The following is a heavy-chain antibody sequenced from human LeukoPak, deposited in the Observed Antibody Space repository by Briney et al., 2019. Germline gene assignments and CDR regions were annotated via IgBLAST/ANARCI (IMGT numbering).Heavy chain of an antibody. CDR3: ARDRYYYDSSGPFRSGMDV. D-gene: IGHD3-22*01. Sequence: GASVKVSCKASGYSLTSYYIHWVRQAPGQGLEWMGIINPSADTTNYAQKFQGRVTMTRDTSTSTVYMELSSLRSEDTAVYHCARDRYYYDSSGPFRSGMDVWGQGTTVTVSS. J-gene: IGHJ6*02. V-gene: IGHV1-46*01. CDR2: INPSADTT. CDR1: GYSLTSYY.